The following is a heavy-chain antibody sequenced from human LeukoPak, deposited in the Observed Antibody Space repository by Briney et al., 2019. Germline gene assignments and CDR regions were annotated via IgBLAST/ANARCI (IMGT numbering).Heavy chain of an antibody. V-gene: IGHV3-21*01. Sequence: GGSLRLSCAASGFTFSSYSMNWVRQAPGKGLEWVSSISSSSSYIYYADSVKGRFTISTDNAKNSLYLQMNSLRAEDTAVYYCASITVVNNDAFDIWGQGTMVTVSS. CDR2: ISSSSSYI. D-gene: IGHD4-23*01. CDR1: GFTFSSYS. J-gene: IGHJ3*02. CDR3: ASITVVNNDAFDI.